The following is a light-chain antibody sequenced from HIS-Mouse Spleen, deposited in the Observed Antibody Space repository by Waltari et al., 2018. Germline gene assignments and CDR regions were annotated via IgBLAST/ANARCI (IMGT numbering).Light chain of an antibody. CDR1: SSAVGGYNY. Sequence: QSALTQPPSASGSPGQSVTISCPGTSSAVGGYNYVPWYHQHPGKAPKLMIYEVSKRPSGVPDRFSGSKSGNTASLTVSGLQAEDEADYYCSSYAGSNNLVFGGGTKLTVL. CDR3: SSYAGSNNLV. J-gene: IGLJ3*02. CDR2: EVS. V-gene: IGLV2-8*01.